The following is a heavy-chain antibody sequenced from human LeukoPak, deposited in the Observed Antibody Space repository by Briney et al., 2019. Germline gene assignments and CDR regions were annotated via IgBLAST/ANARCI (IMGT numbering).Heavy chain of an antibody. CDR1: GGSISSYY. J-gene: IGHJ3*02. D-gene: IGHD3-10*01. Sequence: RPSETLSLTCTVSGGSISSYYWSWIRQPPGKGLEWIGYIYDSGSTNYNPSLKSRVTISVDTSKNQFSLKLSSVTAADTAVYYCARRYYGSGSYYGGRDDAFDIWGLGTMVTVSS. CDR2: IYDSGST. V-gene: IGHV4-59*12. CDR3: ARRYYGSGSYYGGRDDAFDI.